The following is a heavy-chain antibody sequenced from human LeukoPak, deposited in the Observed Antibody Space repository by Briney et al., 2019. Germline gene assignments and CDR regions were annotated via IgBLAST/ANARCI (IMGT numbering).Heavy chain of an antibody. CDR3: VKDLAVAATPILDY. Sequence: WGSLRLSCSASGFTFSGYAMHWVRQAPGKGLEYVSAISSNGGSTYYADSVKGRFTISRDNSKNTLYLQMSSLRAEDTAVYYCVKDLAVAATPILDYWGQGTLVTVSS. D-gene: IGHD2-15*01. V-gene: IGHV3-64D*06. CDR1: GFTFSGYA. CDR2: ISSNGGST. J-gene: IGHJ4*02.